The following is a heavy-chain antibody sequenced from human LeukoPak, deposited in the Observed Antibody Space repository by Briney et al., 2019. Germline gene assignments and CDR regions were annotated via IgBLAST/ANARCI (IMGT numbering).Heavy chain of an antibody. D-gene: IGHD6-19*01. V-gene: IGHV3-30*18. CDR1: GFTFSSYG. CDR2: ISYDGSNK. J-gene: IGHJ4*02. CDR3: AKGSIAVADVDYFDY. Sequence: GGSLRLSCAASGFTFSSYGMHWVRQAPGKGLVWVGVISYDGSNKYYADSVKGRFTISRDNSKNTLYLQMNSLRAEDTAVYYCAKGSIAVADVDYFDYWGQGTLVTVSS.